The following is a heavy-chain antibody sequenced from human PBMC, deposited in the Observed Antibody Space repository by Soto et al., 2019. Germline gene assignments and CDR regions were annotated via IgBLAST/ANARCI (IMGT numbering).Heavy chain of an antibody. Sequence: ASVKVSCKASGYTFTSYAMHWVRQAPGQRLEWMGWINAGNGNTKYSQKFRGRVTITRDTSASTAYMELSSLRSEDTAVYYCARDGPDDFWSGYYSPDLYGMDVWGQGTTVTVSS. CDR2: INAGNGNT. CDR3: ARDGPDDFWSGYYSPDLYGMDV. D-gene: IGHD3-3*01. V-gene: IGHV1-3*01. CDR1: GYTFTSYA. J-gene: IGHJ6*02.